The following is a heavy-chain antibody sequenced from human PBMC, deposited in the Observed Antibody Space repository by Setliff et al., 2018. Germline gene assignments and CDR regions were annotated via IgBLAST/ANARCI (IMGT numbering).Heavy chain of an antibody. CDR2: IIPLLETA. Sequence: GASVKVSCKASGDTLSTYALSWVRQAPGQGLEWMGGIIPLLETAKYAQKFQGRVTITADESTRTGNMELTSLRSEDTALYYCARGALNWAAFNIWGQGTMVTVSS. CDR3: ARGALNWAAFNI. J-gene: IGHJ3*02. CDR1: GDTLSTYA. V-gene: IGHV1-69*13. D-gene: IGHD3-16*01.